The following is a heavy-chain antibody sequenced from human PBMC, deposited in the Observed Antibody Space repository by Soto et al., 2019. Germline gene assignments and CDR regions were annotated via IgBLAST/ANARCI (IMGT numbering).Heavy chain of an antibody. CDR2: IYWNDDK. V-gene: IGHV2-5*01. D-gene: IGHD3-3*01. CDR1: GFSLSTSGVG. CDR3: AHLTRDFWSGYYPY. J-gene: IGHJ4*02. Sequence: TLANATRSLRLNCTFSGFSLSTSGVGVGWIRQPPGKALEWLALIYWNDDKCYSPSLKSRLTITKDTSKNQVVLTMTNMDPVDTATYYCAHLTRDFWSGYYPYWGQGTLVTVSS.